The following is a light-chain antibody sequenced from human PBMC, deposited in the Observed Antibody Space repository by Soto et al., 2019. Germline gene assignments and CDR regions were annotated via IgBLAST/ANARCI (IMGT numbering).Light chain of an antibody. CDR3: SSYTSGSTRV. V-gene: IGLV2-14*01. Sequence: QSVLTQPASVSGSPGQSITISCTGTSSDVGGYNYVSWYQQHPGKAPKLMIYEVSNRPSGVSNRFSGSKSGNMASLTISGLQAEDEADYYCSSYTSGSTRVFXTGTKVTVL. J-gene: IGLJ1*01. CDR2: EVS. CDR1: SSDVGGYNY.